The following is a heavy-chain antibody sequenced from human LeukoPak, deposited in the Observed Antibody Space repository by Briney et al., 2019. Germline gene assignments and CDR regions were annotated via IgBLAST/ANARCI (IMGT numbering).Heavy chain of an antibody. CDR3: AVTDCSGDSCYSGLNY. D-gene: IGHD2-15*01. Sequence: GASVKVSCKASGYTFTGYYMHWVRQAPGQGLEWMGRINPNSGGTNYAQKFQGRVTMTRDTSISTAYMELSRLRSDDTAVYYCAVTDCSGDSCYSGLNYWGQGTLVTVSS. J-gene: IGHJ4*02. V-gene: IGHV1-2*06. CDR2: INPNSGGT. CDR1: GYTFTGYY.